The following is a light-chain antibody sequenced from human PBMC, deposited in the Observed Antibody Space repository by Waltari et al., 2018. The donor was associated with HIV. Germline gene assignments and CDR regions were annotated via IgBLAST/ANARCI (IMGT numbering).Light chain of an antibody. Sequence: QPVLTQPPSAAGPPGPRVITSCSGLSSNIGRHAMSWYQHLPGATPTLLIFGNNQRSSGVPDRFSGSKSATSASLAISGLRSVDEADYSCAAWDDSLDGPVFGGGTKLTVL. V-gene: IGLV1-44*01. CDR2: GNN. J-gene: IGLJ2*01. CDR3: AAWDDSLDGPV. CDR1: SSNIGRHA.